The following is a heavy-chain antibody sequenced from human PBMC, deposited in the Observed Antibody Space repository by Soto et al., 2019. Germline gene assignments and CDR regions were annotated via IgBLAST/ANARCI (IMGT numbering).Heavy chain of an antibody. J-gene: IGHJ4*02. Sequence: SETLSLTCTVSGASISSDNYYWGWIRQPPGKGLQWIGTFYYSGNIYYNPSLRSRVTLSVDRSKNRFSLKLTSVTAADTAVYYCASRQNGEYRNSDFFDSWGQGTLVTVSS. D-gene: IGHD3-10*01. CDR2: FYYSGNI. CDR1: GASISSDNYY. V-gene: IGHV4-39*02. CDR3: ASRQNGEYRNSDFFDS.